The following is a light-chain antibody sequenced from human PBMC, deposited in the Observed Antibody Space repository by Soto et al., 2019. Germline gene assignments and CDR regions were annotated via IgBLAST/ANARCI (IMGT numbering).Light chain of an antibody. V-gene: IGKV1-5*01. CDR1: QTITTW. CDR3: QQYNNTNNPCM. CDR2: DAS. Sequence: DIRVTQSPPTLSASVGDRVTITCRASQTITTWMAWYQQKPGKAPKLLVYDASTLQSGVATRFSGSGSGTEFTLILSVLQPEDAEIYYCQQYNNTNNPCMFGHGTKVEI. J-gene: IGKJ1*01.